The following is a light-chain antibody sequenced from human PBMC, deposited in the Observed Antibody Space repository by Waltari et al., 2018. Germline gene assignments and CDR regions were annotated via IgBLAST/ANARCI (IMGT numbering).Light chain of an antibody. CDR2: DVS. V-gene: IGLV2-23*02. Sequence: QSALTQPASVSGSPGQSVTISCTGASSDIGSYAIVFWYQQHPGNAPKLIICDVSKRPSVVSDRFSGSKSGDTASLTISGLQFEDEADYYCCSYAGNYIWVFGGGTRLTVL. J-gene: IGLJ3*02. CDR1: SSDIGSYAI. CDR3: CSYAGNYIWV.